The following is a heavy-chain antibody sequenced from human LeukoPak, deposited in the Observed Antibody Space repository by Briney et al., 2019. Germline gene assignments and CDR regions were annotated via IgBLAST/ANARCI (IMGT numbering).Heavy chain of an antibody. CDR2: IKQDGSEK. CDR3: AREYSSGWYGY. D-gene: IGHD6-19*01. J-gene: IGHJ4*02. V-gene: IGHV3-7*01. Sequence: GGSLRLXCAASGFTFSSYWMRWVRQAPGKGLEWVANIKQDGSEKYYVDSVKGRFTISRDNAKNSLYLQMNSLRAEDTAVYYCAREYSSGWYGYWGQGTLVTVSS. CDR1: GFTFSSYW.